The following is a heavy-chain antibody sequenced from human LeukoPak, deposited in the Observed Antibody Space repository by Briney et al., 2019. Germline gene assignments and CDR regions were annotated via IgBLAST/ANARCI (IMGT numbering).Heavy chain of an antibody. Sequence: PGGSLRLSCAASGFTFSSYGMHWVRQAPGKGLEWVAVIWYDGSNKYYADSVKGRFTISRDNSKNTLYLQMNSLRAEDTAVYYCARDRWRQSPGDLGYWGQGTLVTVSA. J-gene: IGHJ4*02. CDR2: IWYDGSNK. D-gene: IGHD5-24*01. V-gene: IGHV3-33*01. CDR1: GFTFSSYG. CDR3: ARDRWRQSPGDLGY.